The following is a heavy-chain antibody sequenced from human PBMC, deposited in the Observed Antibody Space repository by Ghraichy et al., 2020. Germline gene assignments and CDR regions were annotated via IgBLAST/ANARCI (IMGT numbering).Heavy chain of an antibody. D-gene: IGHD4-23*01. CDR3: ARDGGNFAY. CDR2: INSDSSTI. J-gene: IGHJ4*02. V-gene: IGHV3-48*01. CDR1: GFTFSNYY. Sequence: GESLNISCVGSGFTFSNYYMNWIRQAPGKGLEWVSFINSDSSTIYYADSVKGRFTISRDNAKNSLYLQMNSLRAEDTAVYYCARDGGNFAYWGQGTLVTVSS.